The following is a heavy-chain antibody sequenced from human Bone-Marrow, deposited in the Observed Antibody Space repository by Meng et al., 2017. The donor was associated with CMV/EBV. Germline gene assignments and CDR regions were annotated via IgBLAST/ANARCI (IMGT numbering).Heavy chain of an antibody. J-gene: IGHJ4*02. CDR3: AKEVDYGDYKPRK. D-gene: IGHD4-17*01. V-gene: IGHV3-30*02. CDR1: GFTFSSYG. Sequence: GESLKISCAASGFTFSSYGMHWVRQAPGKGLEWVAFISYDGSNKYYADSVKGRFTISRDNSKNTLFLQMNSLRAEDTAVYYCAKEVDYGDYKPRKWGQGTQVTASS. CDR2: ISYDGSNK.